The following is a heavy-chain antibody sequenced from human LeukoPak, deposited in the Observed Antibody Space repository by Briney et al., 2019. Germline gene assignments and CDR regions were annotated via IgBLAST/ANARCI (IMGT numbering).Heavy chain of an antibody. V-gene: IGHV3-23*01. J-gene: IGHJ4*02. CDR2: ISGSGVTT. Sequence: AGSLRLSCAASGFTFSNAWMSWVRQAPGKGLEWVSAISGSGVTTYYADSVKGRFTISRDNSKNTLYLQMNSLRAEDTAVYYCAKDRYRAATGVFDYWGQGTLVTVSS. D-gene: IGHD6-13*01. CDR1: GFTFSNAW. CDR3: AKDRYRAATGVFDY.